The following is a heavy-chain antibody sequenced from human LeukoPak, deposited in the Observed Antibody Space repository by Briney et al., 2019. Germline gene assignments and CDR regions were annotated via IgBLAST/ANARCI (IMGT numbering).Heavy chain of an antibody. CDR3: ARLTMVRGQFAFDI. V-gene: IGHV4-30-4*08. CDR2: IYYSGSAYSGST. D-gene: IGHD3-10*01. Sequence: PSQTLSLTCTVSGGSISSGSSYWSWIRQLPGKGLEYIGYIYYSGSAYSGSTYYNPSLTSRITISGDTSKNHFSLKLSSVTAADTAVYYCARLTMVRGQFAFDIWGRGTMVTVSS. CDR1: GGSISSGSSY. J-gene: IGHJ3*02.